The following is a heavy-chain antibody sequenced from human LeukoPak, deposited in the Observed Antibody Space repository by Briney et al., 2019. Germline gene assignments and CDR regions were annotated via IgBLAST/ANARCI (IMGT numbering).Heavy chain of an antibody. CDR3: ARDYYDSSGCYTAREPYYFDY. Sequence: SVKVSCKASGGTFSSYAISWVRQAPGQGLEWMGRIITILGIANYAQKFQGRVTITADKSTSTAYMELSSLRSEDTAVYYCARDYYDSSGCYTAREPYYFDYWGQGTLVTVS. V-gene: IGHV1-69*04. CDR1: GGTFSSYA. CDR2: IITILGIA. J-gene: IGHJ4*02. D-gene: IGHD3-22*01.